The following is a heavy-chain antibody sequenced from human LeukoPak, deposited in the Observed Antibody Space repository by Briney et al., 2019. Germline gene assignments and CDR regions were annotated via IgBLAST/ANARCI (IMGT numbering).Heavy chain of an antibody. J-gene: IGHJ4*02. CDR3: ARDRGGSFDY. D-gene: IGHD1-26*01. V-gene: IGHV3-21*01. CDR1: GFTFSSYS. Sequence: GGSQRLSCAASGFTFSSYSMNWVRQAPGKGLEWVSSISSSSSYIYYADSVKGRFTISRDNAKNSLYPQMNSLRAEDTAVYYCARDRGGSFDYWGQGTLVTVSS. CDR2: ISSSSSYI.